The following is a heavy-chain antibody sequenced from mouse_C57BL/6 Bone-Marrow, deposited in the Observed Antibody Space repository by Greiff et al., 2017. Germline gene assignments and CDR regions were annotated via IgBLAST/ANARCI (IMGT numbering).Heavy chain of an antibody. V-gene: IGHV3-6*01. J-gene: IGHJ3*01. D-gene: IGHD1-1*01. CDR3: ARGYYGAY. Sequence: EVKLVESGPGLVKPSQSLSLTCSVTGYSITSGDYWNWIRQFPGNKLEWMGYISYDGSNNYNPSLKNRISITRDTSKNQFFLKLNSVTTEDTATYYCARGYYGAYWGQGTLVTVSA. CDR1: GYSITSGDY. CDR2: ISYDGSN.